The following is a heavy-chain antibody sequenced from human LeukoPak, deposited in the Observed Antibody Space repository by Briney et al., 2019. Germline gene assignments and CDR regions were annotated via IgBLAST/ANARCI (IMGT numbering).Heavy chain of an antibody. CDR3: VSDYDQ. V-gene: IGHV1-2*02. CDR2: INPNTGDT. CDR1: GYRFSDSY. J-gene: IGHJ5*02. Sequence: SVKVSCKASGYRFSDSYIHWVRQAPGHGFEWMGWINPNTGDTKYAKMFQGRVTMTTGASISTAYMELSGLRSADTAIYFCVSDYDQWGQGTLVTVSS.